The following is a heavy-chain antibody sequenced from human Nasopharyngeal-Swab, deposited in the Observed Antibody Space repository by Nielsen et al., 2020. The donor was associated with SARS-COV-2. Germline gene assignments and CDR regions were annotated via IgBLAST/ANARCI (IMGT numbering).Heavy chain of an antibody. J-gene: IGHJ3*02. CDR3: ASLGWELLHAFDI. Sequence: GDSLKIPCAASAFPFRSYSMNWVRQAPGKGLEWVSSISSSSSYIYYADSVKGRFTISRDNAKNSLYLQMNSLRAEDTAVYYCASLGWELLHAFDIWGQGTMVTVSS. V-gene: IGHV3-21*01. CDR1: AFPFRSYS. D-gene: IGHD1-26*01. CDR2: ISSSSSYI.